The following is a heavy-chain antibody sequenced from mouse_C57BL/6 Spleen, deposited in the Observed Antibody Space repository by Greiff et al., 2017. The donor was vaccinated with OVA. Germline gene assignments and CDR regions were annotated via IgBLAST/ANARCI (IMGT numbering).Heavy chain of an antibody. CDR1: GFTFSSYG. CDR3: ARHNYYSNYGWYFDV. D-gene: IGHD2-5*01. J-gene: IGHJ1*03. CDR2: ISSGGSYT. V-gene: IGHV5-6*01. Sequence: EVQLVESGGDLVKPGGSLKLSCAASGFTFSSYGMSWVRQTPDKRLEWVATISSGGSYTYYPDSVKGRFTISRDNAKNTLYLQMSSLKSEDTAMYYCARHNYYSNYGWYFDVWGTGTTVTVSS.